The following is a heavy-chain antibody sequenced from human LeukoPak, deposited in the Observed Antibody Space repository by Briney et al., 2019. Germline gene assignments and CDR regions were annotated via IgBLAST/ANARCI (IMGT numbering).Heavy chain of an antibody. V-gene: IGHV4-59*12. J-gene: IGHJ3*02. CDR1: GGSISNYY. CDR3: ARGVVLGQDDAFDI. CDR2: IFYRGSI. Sequence: SSETLSPTCTVSGGSISNYYWSWIRQPPGKGLEWIGYIFYRGSIDYSPSLQSRVTISVDASKNHLSLRLTSVTAADTAVYFCARGVVLGQDDAFDIWGRGTMVTVSS. D-gene: IGHD3/OR15-3a*01.